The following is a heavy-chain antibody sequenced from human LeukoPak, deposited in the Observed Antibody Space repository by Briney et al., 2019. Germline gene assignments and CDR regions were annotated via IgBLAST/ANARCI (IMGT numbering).Heavy chain of an antibody. CDR3: AKNRVVFNWNYAYYFDS. CDR1: GFTFSSYG. D-gene: IGHD1-7*01. J-gene: IGHJ4*02. V-gene: IGHV3-30*18. CDR2: ISYDGSDK. Sequence: GGSLRLSCAASGFTFSSYGMSWVRQAPGKGLEWVTIISYDGSDKYYADSVRGQFTISRDNSKNTLYLQMNSLRAEDTAFYYCAKNRVVFNWNYAYYFDSWGQGTLVTVSS.